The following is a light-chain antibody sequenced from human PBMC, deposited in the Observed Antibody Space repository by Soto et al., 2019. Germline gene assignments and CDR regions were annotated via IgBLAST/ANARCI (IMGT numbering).Light chain of an antibody. CDR1: QSVSSY. V-gene: IGKV3-11*01. CDR2: DAS. CDR3: QQRSNWPPIT. Sequence: EILLTQSPATLSFSPGERATLSCRASQSVSSYLAWYQQKPGQAPRLLIYDASNRATGIPARFSGSGSGTDFTLTISSLEPEDFAVYYCQQRSNWPPITFGQGTRLEIK. J-gene: IGKJ5*01.